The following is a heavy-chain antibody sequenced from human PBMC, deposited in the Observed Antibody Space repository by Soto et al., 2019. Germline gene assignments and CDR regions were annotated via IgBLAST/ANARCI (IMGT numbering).Heavy chain of an antibody. CDR2: IYSDGNT. Sequence: GGSLRLSCAASGFIVSNNYMSWVRQAPGKGLEWVSVIYSDGNTYYAGSVKGRFFISRDNSKNTEYLQMNSLRAEDTAVYYCVRQVWDYWGQGTLVTVSS. CDR3: VRQVWDY. D-gene: IGHD2-21*01. V-gene: IGHV3-66*04. CDR1: GFIVSNNY. J-gene: IGHJ4*02.